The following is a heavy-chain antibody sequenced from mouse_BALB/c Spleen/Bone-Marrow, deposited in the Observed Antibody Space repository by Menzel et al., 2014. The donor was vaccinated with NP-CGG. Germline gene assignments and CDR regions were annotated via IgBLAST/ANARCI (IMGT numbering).Heavy chain of an antibody. CDR2: ISSGSSPI. V-gene: IGHV5-17*02. J-gene: IGHJ2*01. D-gene: IGHD4-1*01. CDR3: TRGGNWEDFDY. Sequence: EVQLQQSGGGLVQPGGSRKLSCAASGLTFSSFGMHWVRQAPEKGLEWVAYISSGSSPIFYADTVKGRFTISRDNPKNTLFLQMTGLRSEDTAMYYCTRGGNWEDFDYWGQGTTLTVSS. CDR1: GLTFSSFG.